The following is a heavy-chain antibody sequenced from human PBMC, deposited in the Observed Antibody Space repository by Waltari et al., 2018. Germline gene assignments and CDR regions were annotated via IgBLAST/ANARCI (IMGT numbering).Heavy chain of an antibody. CDR2: IYTSGRT. D-gene: IGHD4-4*01. CDR3: AREPNSNYVNYYYYYMDV. Sequence: QVQLQESGPGLVKPSQTLSLTCTVSGGSISSGSYYWSWIRQPAGKGLEWIGRIYTSGRTHYNPSLKSRVTISVDTSKNQFSLKLSSVTAADTAVYYCAREPNSNYVNYYYYYMDVWGKGTTVTVSS. CDR1: GGSISSGSYY. V-gene: IGHV4-61*02. J-gene: IGHJ6*03.